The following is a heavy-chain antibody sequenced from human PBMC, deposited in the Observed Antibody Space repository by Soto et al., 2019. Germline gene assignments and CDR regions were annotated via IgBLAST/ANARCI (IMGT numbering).Heavy chain of an antibody. V-gene: IGHV1-24*01. D-gene: IGHD3-22*01. CDR2: FDPEDGET. CDR3: ATSIYDSSGYFTYAFDI. J-gene: IGHJ3*02. CDR1: GYTLTELS. Sequence: ASVKLTCKVAGYTLTELSMHWVRQAPGKGLEWMGGFDPEDGETIYAQKFQGRVTMTEDTSTDTAYMELSSLRSEDTAVYYCATSIYDSSGYFTYAFDIWGQGTMVTVSS.